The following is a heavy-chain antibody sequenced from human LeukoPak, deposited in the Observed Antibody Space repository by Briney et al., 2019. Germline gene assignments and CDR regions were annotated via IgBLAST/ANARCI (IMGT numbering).Heavy chain of an antibody. Sequence: GGSLRLSCAASGFTFSSYSMNWVRQAPGKGLEWVSSISSSSSYIYYADSVKGRFTISRENSKNTLYLQMNSLRAEDTAVHYCARMRGSSGWGYYYYYMDVWGKGTTVTISS. D-gene: IGHD6-19*01. J-gene: IGHJ6*03. CDR3: ARMRGSSGWGYYYYYMDV. CDR2: ISSSSSYI. V-gene: IGHV3-21*01. CDR1: GFTFSSYS.